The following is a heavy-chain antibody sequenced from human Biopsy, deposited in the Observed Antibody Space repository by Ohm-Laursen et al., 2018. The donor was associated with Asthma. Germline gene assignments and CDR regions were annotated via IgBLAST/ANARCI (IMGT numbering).Heavy chain of an antibody. D-gene: IGHD4-17*01. CDR2: VFWSGTT. Sequence: SDTLSLTCTVGGAYIGSRDRHWSWIRQSPGTGLEWIGFVFWSGTTHYNRSLERRLSISIDTTRNEFSMTLRSVTAADTAVYFCARVASYGDLYFGIDVWGPGTTVSVS. J-gene: IGHJ6*02. V-gene: IGHV4-30-4*02. CDR1: GAYIGSRDRH. CDR3: ARVASYGDLYFGIDV.